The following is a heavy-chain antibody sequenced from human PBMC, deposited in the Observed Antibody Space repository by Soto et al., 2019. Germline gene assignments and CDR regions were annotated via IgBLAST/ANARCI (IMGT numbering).Heavy chain of an antibody. J-gene: IGHJ6*02. CDR1: GFTFSSYW. D-gene: IGHD6-19*01. Sequence: LRLSCAASGFTFSSYWMSWVRQAPGKGLEWVANIKQDGSEKYYVDSVKGRFTISRDNSMNSLYLQINSLRAEDTALYYCAREMGWLVRDYYAMDVWGQGTTVTVSS. V-gene: IGHV3-7*03. CDR2: IKQDGSEK. CDR3: AREMGWLVRDYYAMDV.